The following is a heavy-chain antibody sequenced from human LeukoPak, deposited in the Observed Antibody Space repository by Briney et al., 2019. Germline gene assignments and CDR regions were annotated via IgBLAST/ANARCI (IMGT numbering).Heavy chain of an antibody. Sequence: SETLSLTCTVSGGSISSYYWSWIRQPPGKGLEWIGYIYYSGSTYYNPSLKSRVTISVDTSKNQFSLKLSSVTVADTAVYYCARRGYGISFGQFDYWGQGTLVTVSS. CDR1: GGSISSYY. V-gene: IGHV4-59*04. J-gene: IGHJ4*02. CDR3: ARRGYGISFGQFDY. D-gene: IGHD3/OR15-3a*01. CDR2: IYYSGST.